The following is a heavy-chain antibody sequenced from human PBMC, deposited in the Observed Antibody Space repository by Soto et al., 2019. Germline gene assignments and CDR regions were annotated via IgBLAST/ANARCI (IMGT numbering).Heavy chain of an antibody. CDR3: ARGTDIVVVPAAIPDWLDP. V-gene: IGHV4-34*01. CDR1: GGSFSGYY. J-gene: IGHJ5*02. Sequence: SETLSLTCAVYGGSFSGYYWSWIRLPPGKGLEWIGEINHSGSTNYNPSLKSRVTISVDTAKNQFSLKLSSVTAADTAVYYCARGTDIVVVPAAIPDWLDPWGQGTLVTVSS. D-gene: IGHD2-2*01. CDR2: INHSGST.